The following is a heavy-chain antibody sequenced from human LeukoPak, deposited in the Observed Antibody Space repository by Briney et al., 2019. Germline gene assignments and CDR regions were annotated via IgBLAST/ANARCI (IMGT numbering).Heavy chain of an antibody. CDR2: IKQDGSEK. V-gene: IGHV3-7*01. D-gene: IGHD3-3*01. Sequence: GGSLRLSCAASGFTFSSYWMHWVRQAPGKGLEWVANIKQDGSEKYYVDSVKGRFTISRDNAKNSLYLQMNSLRAEDTAVYYCARARYDFWSGYNGMDVWGQGTTVTVSS. CDR1: GFTFSSYW. CDR3: ARARYDFWSGYNGMDV. J-gene: IGHJ6*02.